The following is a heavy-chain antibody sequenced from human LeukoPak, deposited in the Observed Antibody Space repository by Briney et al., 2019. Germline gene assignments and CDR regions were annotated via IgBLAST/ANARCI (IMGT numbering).Heavy chain of an antibody. CDR2: IKQDGSEK. CDR3: AKSVEYSSSLSDY. V-gene: IGHV3-7*01. D-gene: IGHD6-6*01. Sequence: GGSLRLSCAASGFTFSSYWMSWVRQAPGKGLEWVANIKQDGSEKYYVDSVKGRFTISRGNAKNSLYLQMNSLRAEDTAVYYCAKSVEYSSSLSDYWGQEPLVTVPS. CDR1: GFTFSSYW. J-gene: IGHJ4*02.